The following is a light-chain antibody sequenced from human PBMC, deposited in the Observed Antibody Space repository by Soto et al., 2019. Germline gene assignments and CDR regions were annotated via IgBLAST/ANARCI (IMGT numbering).Light chain of an antibody. Sequence: DIVMTQSPATLSVSPGERATLSCRAGQSVSINLAWFQQKPGQAPRVLIYGASTRATGIPDRFSGSGSGTEFTLTISSLPSEDCAVYFCQQYNNWPRTFGQGTKVEIK. CDR2: GAS. CDR3: QQYNNWPRT. V-gene: IGKV3-15*01. CDR1: QSVSIN. J-gene: IGKJ1*01.